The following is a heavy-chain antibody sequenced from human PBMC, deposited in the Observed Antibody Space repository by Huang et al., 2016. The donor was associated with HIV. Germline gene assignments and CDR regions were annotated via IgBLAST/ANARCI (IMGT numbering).Heavy chain of an antibody. Sequence: QVQLVQSGAEVKKPGASVKVSCRTSGYIFTDYYIHWVRQAPGQGLEGMGSVNPKSGATNQAQRVQGRLHMTTDTSTSAVDMELANLRSDDTAVYYCARAVVRGLIIRFDPWGQGTLVTVSS. D-gene: IGHD3-10*01. CDR2: VNPKSGAT. V-gene: IGHV1-2*02. CDR3: ARAVVRGLIIRFDP. CDR1: GYIFTDYY. J-gene: IGHJ5*02.